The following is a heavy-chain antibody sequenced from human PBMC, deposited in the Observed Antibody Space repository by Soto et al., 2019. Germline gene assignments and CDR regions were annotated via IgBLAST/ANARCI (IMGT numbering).Heavy chain of an antibody. J-gene: IGHJ4*02. D-gene: IGHD3-10*01. Sequence: EVQLVESGGGLVKPGGSLRLSCVASGFTFSNSAMYWVRQAPGKGLECVSSISSNGGSTYYADSVKGRFTISRDNSKNTLYLQMGSLRADDMAVYYCATVGNYGNFDYWGQGTLVTVSS. V-gene: IGHV3-64*07. CDR1: GFTFSNSA. CDR2: ISSNGGST. CDR3: ATVGNYGNFDY.